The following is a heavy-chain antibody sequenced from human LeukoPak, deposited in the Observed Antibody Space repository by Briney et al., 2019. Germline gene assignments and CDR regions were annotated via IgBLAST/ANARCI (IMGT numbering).Heavy chain of an antibody. V-gene: IGHV3-23*01. CDR2: IRGDGVTT. CDR1: GFTFSSHG. CDR3: ARGREGSSWYDY. D-gene: IGHD6-13*01. Sequence: GGSLRLSCAASGFTFSSHGMNWVRQAPGKGLEWVSGIRGDGVTTYYADSVKGRFTISRDNAKNSLYLQMNSLRAEDTAVYYCARGREGSSWYDYWGQGTLVTVSS. J-gene: IGHJ4*02.